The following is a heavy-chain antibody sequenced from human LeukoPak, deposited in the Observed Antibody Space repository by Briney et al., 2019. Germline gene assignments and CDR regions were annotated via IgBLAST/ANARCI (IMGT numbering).Heavy chain of an antibody. D-gene: IGHD3-3*01. J-gene: IGHJ4*02. Sequence: GGSLRLSCAASGFTFSSYAMSWVRQAPGKGLEWVSAVSASGGNTYYAGSVKGRFAISRDNSKNTLYLQMNSLRAEDTAVYYCARGIFGVVIGSPYWGQGTLVTVSS. CDR3: ARGIFGVVIGSPY. V-gene: IGHV3-23*01. CDR2: VSASGGNT. CDR1: GFTFSSYA.